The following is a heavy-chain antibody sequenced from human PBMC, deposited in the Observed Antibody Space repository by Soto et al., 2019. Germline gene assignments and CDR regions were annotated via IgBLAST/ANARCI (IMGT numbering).Heavy chain of an antibody. V-gene: IGHV3-23*01. J-gene: IGHJ6*03. CDR3: AKAGDYDILTGYPVLYYYYMAV. CDR1: GFTFSSYA. CDR2: ISGSGGST. D-gene: IGHD3-9*01. Sequence: GGSLRLSCAASGFTFSSYAMSWVRQAPGKGLEWVSAISGSGGSTYYADSVKGRFTISRDNSKNTLYLQMNSLRAEDTAVYYCAKAGDYDILTGYPVLYYYYMAVWGKGTTVTVSS.